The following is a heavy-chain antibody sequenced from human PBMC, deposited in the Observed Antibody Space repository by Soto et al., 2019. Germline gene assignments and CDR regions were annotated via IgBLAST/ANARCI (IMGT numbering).Heavy chain of an antibody. D-gene: IGHD2-21*02. V-gene: IGHV4-34*01. CDR2: INHSGSS. J-gene: IGHJ5*02. CDR3: ARHPSDFWFDP. CDR1: GGSFSGYD. Sequence: PSETLSLTCAVYGGSFSGYDWTWIRQPPGTGLEWIGGINHSGSSNYNPSLKSRVTVSVDTSKNQFSLKLSSVTAADTAVYYCARHPSDFWFDPWGQGTLVTVSS.